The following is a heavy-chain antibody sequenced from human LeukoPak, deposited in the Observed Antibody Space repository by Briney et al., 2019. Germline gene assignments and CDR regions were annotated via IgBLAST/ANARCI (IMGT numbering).Heavy chain of an antibody. D-gene: IGHD3-10*01. Sequence: GGSLRLSCEASGFTFSNYWMSWVRQAPGKGLEWVANIKHDGSEKYYVDSVKGRFTISRDNAKTSLYLQMNSLGAEDTALYYCARDSVDCRGCAFDLWGQGTMVTVSS. CDR3: ARDSVDCRGCAFDL. CDR1: GFTFSNYW. V-gene: IGHV3-7*01. CDR2: IKHDGSEK. J-gene: IGHJ3*01.